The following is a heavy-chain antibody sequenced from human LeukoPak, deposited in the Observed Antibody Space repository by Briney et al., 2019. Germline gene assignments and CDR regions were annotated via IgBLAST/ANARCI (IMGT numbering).Heavy chain of an antibody. J-gene: IGHJ6*03. D-gene: IGHD1-1*01. CDR2: ISTSGNII. Sequence: GGSLRLSCAASGFSFSSYNMNWVRQAPGKGLEWVLHISTSGNIIHYADSVKGRFTISRDNAKNSLYLQMNSLRAEDTALYFCARDATTEIGTVYMDVWGKGTTVTISS. CDR3: ARDATTEIGTVYMDV. V-gene: IGHV3-48*04. CDR1: GFSFSSYN.